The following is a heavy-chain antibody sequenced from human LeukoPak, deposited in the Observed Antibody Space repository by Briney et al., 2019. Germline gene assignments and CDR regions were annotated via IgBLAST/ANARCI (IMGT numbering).Heavy chain of an antibody. CDR3: AKAPYQYASGSPNWFDP. V-gene: IGHV3-33*06. D-gene: IGHD3-10*01. Sequence: GGSLRLSCAASGFTFSSYGMHWVRQAPGKGLEWVAVIWYDGSNKYYADSVKGRFTISRDNSKNTLYLQMNSLRADDTAVYYCAKAPYQYASGSPNWFDPWGQGTLVTVSS. CDR2: IWYDGSNK. J-gene: IGHJ5*02. CDR1: GFTFSSYG.